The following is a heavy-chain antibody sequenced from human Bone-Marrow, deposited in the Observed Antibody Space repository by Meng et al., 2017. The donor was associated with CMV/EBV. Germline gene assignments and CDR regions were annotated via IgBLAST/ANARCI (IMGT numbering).Heavy chain of an antibody. Sequence: SCPTLVKPTQTLSLTCTFSGFSLSASGVHVGWIRQPPGKAPEWLALIYWNDDKRYSPSLKSRLTITKDISKNQVVLTMTNMDPVDTATYYCAHRRGYSYGYLPWGQGTLVTVSS. V-gene: IGHV2-5*01. J-gene: IGHJ5*02. D-gene: IGHD5-18*01. CDR3: AHRRGYSYGYLP. CDR1: GFSLSASGVH. CDR2: IYWNDDK.